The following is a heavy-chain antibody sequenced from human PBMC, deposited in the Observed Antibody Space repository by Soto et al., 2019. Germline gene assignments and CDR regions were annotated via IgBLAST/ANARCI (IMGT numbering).Heavy chain of an antibody. Sequence: GGSLRLSCAASGFTVSSYSMNWVRQAPGKGLEWVSSISSSSSYIYYADSVKCRFTISRDNAKNSLYLQMNSLRAEDTAVYYCARDLTGDRYFDLWGRGTLVTVSS. CDR1: GFTVSSYS. CDR3: ARDLTGDRYFDL. D-gene: IGHD7-27*01. V-gene: IGHV3-21*01. CDR2: ISSSSSYI. J-gene: IGHJ2*01.